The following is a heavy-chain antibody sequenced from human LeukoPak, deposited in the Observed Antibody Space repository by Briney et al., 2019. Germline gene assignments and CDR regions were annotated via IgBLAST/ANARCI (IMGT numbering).Heavy chain of an antibody. D-gene: IGHD2-15*01. J-gene: IGHJ6*02. V-gene: IGHV1-8*01. CDR3: ARVIDPYYYGMDV. CDR1: GYTFTNYN. Sequence: ASVKVSCKASGYTFTNYNTNWVRQATGQGLEWMGWMNPNSGNTGYAQQFQGRVTMTRDTSTSTAYMELSSLRSEDTAVYYCARVIDPYYYGMDVWGQGTTIIVSS. CDR2: MNPNSGNT.